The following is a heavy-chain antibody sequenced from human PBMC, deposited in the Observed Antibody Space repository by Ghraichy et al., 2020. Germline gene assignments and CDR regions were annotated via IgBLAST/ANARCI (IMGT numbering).Heavy chain of an antibody. J-gene: IGHJ5*02. CDR2: VHTGGIT. CDR3: ARGLDSRVDWNFFDH. V-gene: IGHV4-4*07. D-gene: IGHD1-7*01. Sequence: SETLSLTCTVSGGSIDNYCWTWIRQSVGKGLEYIGRVHTGGITRYNPSLESRVTMSLDTSKNQFSLRLTSVTAADTAIYYCARGLDSRVDWNFFDHWGQGTLVTVSS. CDR1: GGSIDNYC.